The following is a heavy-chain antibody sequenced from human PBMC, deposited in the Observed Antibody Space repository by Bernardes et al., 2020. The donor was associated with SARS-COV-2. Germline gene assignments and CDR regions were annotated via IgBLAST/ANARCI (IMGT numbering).Heavy chain of an antibody. CDR2: IKQDGSEK. V-gene: IGHV3-7*01. Sequence: GGSLRLSCAASGFIFSSHWMHWVRQAPGKGLEWVANIKQDGSEKYYVDSVKGRFTISRDNAKNSLYLQMNSLRAEDTAVYYCARDAAAAGTNYYYYGMDVWGQGTTVTVSS. J-gene: IGHJ6*02. CDR1: GFIFSSHW. D-gene: IGHD6-13*01. CDR3: ARDAAAAGTNYYYYGMDV.